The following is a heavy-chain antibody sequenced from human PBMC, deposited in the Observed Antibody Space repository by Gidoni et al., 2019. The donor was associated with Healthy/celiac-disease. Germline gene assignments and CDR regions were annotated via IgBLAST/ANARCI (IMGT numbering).Heavy chain of an antibody. J-gene: IGHJ3*02. CDR3: ARHRTWIADI. CDR2: IYYSGRT. Sequence: QLQLQESGPGLVKPSETLSLTCTVSGASISSRSYCWVWIRQPPGKGLEWIGSIYYSGRTYYTPSLQCRVTISVDTSKNQFSLKLSSVTAADTAVYYCARHRTWIADIWGQGTMVTVSS. V-gene: IGHV4-39*01. CDR1: GASISSRSYC. D-gene: IGHD2-2*03.